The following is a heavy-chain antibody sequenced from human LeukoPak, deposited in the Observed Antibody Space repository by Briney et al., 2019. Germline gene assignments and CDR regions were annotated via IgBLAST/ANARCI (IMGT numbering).Heavy chain of an antibody. J-gene: IGHJ4*02. CDR1: GTTLSNYG. CDR3: ARDCSGGTCYLDY. Sequence: ASVKVSCKASGTTLSNYGITRVRQAPGQGLEWMGWISAYNGNTNYAQKFQGRATMTTDTSTSTAYMELRSLRSDDTALYYCARDCSGGTCYLDYWGQGTLVTVPS. CDR2: ISAYNGNT. V-gene: IGHV1-18*01. D-gene: IGHD2-15*01.